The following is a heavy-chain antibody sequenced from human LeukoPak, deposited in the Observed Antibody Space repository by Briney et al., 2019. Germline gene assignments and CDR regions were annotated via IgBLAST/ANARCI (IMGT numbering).Heavy chain of an antibody. CDR1: GGSINSSSYY. CDR2: MYYRGST. V-gene: IGHV4-39*07. D-gene: IGHD3-10*01. J-gene: IGHJ6*02. Sequence: TSETLSLTCAVSGGSINSSSYYWGWVRQPPGKGLEWIGSMYYRGSTYYNPSLKSRVTISVNTSKNQFSLKLSSVTAADTAVYYCARDGSYYGSGPLADGMDVWGQGTTVTVSS. CDR3: ARDGSYYGSGPLADGMDV.